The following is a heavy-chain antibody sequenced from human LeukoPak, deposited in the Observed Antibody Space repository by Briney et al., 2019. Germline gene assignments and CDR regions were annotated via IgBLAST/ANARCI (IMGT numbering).Heavy chain of an antibody. J-gene: IGHJ6*03. CDR3: ASCPNYYYYYYMDV. CDR1: GESFSGLC. CDR2: INHSGST. Sequence: SETLSLTCAVYGESFSGLCWSWIRQPPGKGLEWIGEINHSGSTNYSPSLKSRVTISLDTSKNQFSLNLSSVTAADTAVYYCASCPNYYYYYYMDVWGKGTTVTVSS. V-gene: IGHV4-34*01.